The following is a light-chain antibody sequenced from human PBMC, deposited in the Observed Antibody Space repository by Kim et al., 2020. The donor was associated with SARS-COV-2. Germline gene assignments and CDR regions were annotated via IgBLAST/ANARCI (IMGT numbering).Light chain of an antibody. V-gene: IGKV3-15*01. J-gene: IGKJ2*01. Sequence: SVSPGESATLSGRASQSVSSNLAWYQQKPGQAPRLLIYGAFTRATGIPARFSGSGSGTEFTLTINSLQSEDVAVYYCQQYKNWPYTFGQGTKLEIK. CDR2: GAF. CDR3: QQYKNWPYT. CDR1: QSVSSN.